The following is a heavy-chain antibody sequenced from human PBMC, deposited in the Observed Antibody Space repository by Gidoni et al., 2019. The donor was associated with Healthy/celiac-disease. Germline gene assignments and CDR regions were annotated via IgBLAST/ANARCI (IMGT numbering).Heavy chain of an antibody. Sequence: QVQLVQSGAEVKKPGASVKVSCKASGYTFTSYYMHWVRQAPGQGLEWMGIIKPSGGSTSYAQKFQGRVTMTRDTSTSTVYMELSSLRSEDTAVYYCARDRGWELPGDYWGQGTLVTVSS. CDR2: IKPSGGST. J-gene: IGHJ4*02. CDR3: ARDRGWELPGDY. CDR1: GYTFTSYY. D-gene: IGHD1-26*01. V-gene: IGHV1-46*01.